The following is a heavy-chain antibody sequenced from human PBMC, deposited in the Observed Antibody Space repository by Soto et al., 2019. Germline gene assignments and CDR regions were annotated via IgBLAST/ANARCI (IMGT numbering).Heavy chain of an antibody. V-gene: IGHV4-31*03. CDR2: IYYSGST. D-gene: IGHD3-9*01. CDR3: AGSIVRYFDWFGRHAFDS. Sequence: SETLSLTCTVSGGSISSGGYYWSWIRQHPGKGLEWIGYIYYSGSTYYNPSLKSRVTISVDTSKNQFSLKLSSVTAADTAVYYCAGSIVRYFDWFGRHAFDSWGQGTMVTVSS. J-gene: IGHJ3*02. CDR1: GGSISSGGYY.